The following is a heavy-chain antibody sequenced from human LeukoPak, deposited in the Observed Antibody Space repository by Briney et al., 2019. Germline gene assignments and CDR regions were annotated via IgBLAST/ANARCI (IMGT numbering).Heavy chain of an antibody. CDR2: ISAYNGNT. D-gene: IGHD6-13*01. CDR3: ASSSWYSKGNWFDP. J-gene: IGHJ5*02. Sequence: ASVKVSCKASGYTFTSYGISWVRQAPGQGLEWMGWISAYNGNTNYAQKLQGRVTMTTDTSTSTAYMELRSLRSDDTAVYYCASSSWYSKGNWFDPWGQGTLVTVSS. V-gene: IGHV1-18*01. CDR1: GYTFTSYG.